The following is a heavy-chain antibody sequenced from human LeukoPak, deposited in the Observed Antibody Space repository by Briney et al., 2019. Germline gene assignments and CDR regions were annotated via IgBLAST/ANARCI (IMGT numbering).Heavy chain of an antibody. V-gene: IGHV3-23*01. CDR1: GFTFSNYA. CDR2: ITTGGDST. Sequence: GGSLRLSCAASGFTFSNYAMSWVRQAPGKGLEWVSSITTGGDSTYYADSVKGRFTISRDNSKNTVYLQMNSLTAEDTAVYYCVKVFYYMDVWGKGTTVTVS. J-gene: IGHJ6*03. CDR3: VKVFYYMDV.